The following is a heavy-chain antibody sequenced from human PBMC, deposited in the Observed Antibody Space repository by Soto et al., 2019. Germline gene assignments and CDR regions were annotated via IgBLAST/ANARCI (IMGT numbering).Heavy chain of an antibody. CDR2: IYSDDDQ. D-gene: IGHD3-10*01. Sequence: QITLKESGPTLVKPTQTLTLTCTFSGFSLSTSGVGVGWIRQPPGKALEWLALIYSDDDQRYSPSLKSRLTXPXXTPKNQLAPTMTNMDPVDTATYYCAHRPGSGSYNYSAQGTLVTVSS. CDR1: GFSLSTSGVG. J-gene: IGHJ4*02. V-gene: IGHV2-5*02. CDR3: AHRPGSGSYNY.